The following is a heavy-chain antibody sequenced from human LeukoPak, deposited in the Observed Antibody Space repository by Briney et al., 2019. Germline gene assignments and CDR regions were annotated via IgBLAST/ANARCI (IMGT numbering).Heavy chain of an antibody. CDR1: GFSLEDHG. D-gene: IGHD1-14*01. J-gene: IGHJ3*02. CDR2: INWNGGRT. Sequence: GGSLRLCCEASGFSLEDHGMNWVRQAPGKGLEWVSGINWNGGRTGYADSVKGRFTISRDNAENSLYLLMNSLRGEDTALYYCARHRFPEGNDAFDIWGQGTMVTVSS. V-gene: IGHV3-20*04. CDR3: ARHRFPEGNDAFDI.